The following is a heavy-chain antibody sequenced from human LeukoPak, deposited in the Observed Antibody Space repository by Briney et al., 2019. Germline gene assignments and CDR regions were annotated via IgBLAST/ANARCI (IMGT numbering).Heavy chain of an antibody. CDR2: INHSGTT. Sequence: SETLSLTCAVSGGSFSDNYWTWIRQPPGKGLEWIGQINHSGTTNYNPSLKSRVTILVDTSKNQFSLKLSSVTAADTAVYYCARSGAYDSSGYSVLPIDYWGQGTLVTVSS. D-gene: IGHD3-22*01. V-gene: IGHV4-34*01. J-gene: IGHJ4*02. CDR3: ARSGAYDSSGYSVLPIDY. CDR1: GGSFSDNY.